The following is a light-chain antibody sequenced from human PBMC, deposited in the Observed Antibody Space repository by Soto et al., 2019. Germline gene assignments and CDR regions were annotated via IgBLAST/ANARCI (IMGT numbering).Light chain of an antibody. V-gene: IGLV2-23*02. CDR3: CSYAGTSTV. CDR2: EVS. J-gene: IGLJ1*01. CDR1: SSDVGSYNL. Sequence: QSVLTQPASVSGSPGQSITTSCTGTSSDVGSYNLVSWYQQHPGKAPKLMICEVSKRPSGVSNRFSGSKSGNTASLTISGLQAEDEADYYCCSYAGTSTVFGTGTKVTDL.